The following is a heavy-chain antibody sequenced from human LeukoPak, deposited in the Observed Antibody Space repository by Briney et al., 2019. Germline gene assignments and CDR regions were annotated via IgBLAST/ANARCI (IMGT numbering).Heavy chain of an antibody. CDR2: IYYSGST. Sequence: SETLSLTCTVSGGSISIYYWSWIRQPPGKGLEWIGYIYYSGSTNYNPSLKSRVTISVDTSKNQFSLKLSSVTAADTAVYYCARSYGDYVDYWGQGTLVTVSS. CDR1: GGSISIYY. J-gene: IGHJ4*02. D-gene: IGHD4-17*01. CDR3: ARSYGDYVDY. V-gene: IGHV4-59*01.